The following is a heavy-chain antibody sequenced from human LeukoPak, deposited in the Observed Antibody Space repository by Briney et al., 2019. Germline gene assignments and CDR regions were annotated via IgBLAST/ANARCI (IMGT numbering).Heavy chain of an antibody. D-gene: IGHD5/OR15-5a*01. CDR2: ISTHNGNR. V-gene: IGHV1-18*01. CDR1: GYIFSNNG. J-gene: IGHJ4*02. Sequence: ASVKVSRKTSGYIFSNNGINWVRQAPGQGLEWLGWISTHNGNRNYAQKFRGRLTLTTDASTSTAYLELRSLRSDDTAIYYCARETSIVSHLDYWGQGTLVTVSS. CDR3: ARETSIVSHLDY.